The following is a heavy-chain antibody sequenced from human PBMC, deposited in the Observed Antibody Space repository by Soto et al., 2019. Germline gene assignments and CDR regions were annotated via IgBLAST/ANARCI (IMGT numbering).Heavy chain of an antibody. D-gene: IGHD3-10*01. CDR2: INPTGGGT. Sequence: QVQLVQSGAEVKKPGASVKVSCKASGYKFINHYMHWVRQAPGVGLEWMGIINPTGGGTDYAHKSPDRVTMTTHTYMNAVHMELSSLTSEDTAVYFCAGDSSASATSYSFDNWGQGTLVSVSP. V-gene: IGHV1-46*01. CDR1: GYKFINHY. J-gene: IGHJ4*02. CDR3: AGDSSASATSYSFDN.